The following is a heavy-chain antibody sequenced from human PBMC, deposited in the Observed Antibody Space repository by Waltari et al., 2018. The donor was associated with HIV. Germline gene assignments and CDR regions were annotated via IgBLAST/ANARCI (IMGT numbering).Heavy chain of an antibody. Sequence: EVPLLESGGGLVQPGGSLRPSCEASGFTFRSYAMSWARQAPGKGLEWVSAISNSGGSTYYADSVKGRFTISRDNSKNTLYQQMNSLRDEDTAVYYCAKDLSSISMIVPRSYFDYWGQGTLVTVSS. CDR2: ISNSGGST. V-gene: IGHV3-23*01. CDR1: GFTFRSYA. CDR3: AKDLSSISMIVPRSYFDY. J-gene: IGHJ4*02. D-gene: IGHD3-22*01.